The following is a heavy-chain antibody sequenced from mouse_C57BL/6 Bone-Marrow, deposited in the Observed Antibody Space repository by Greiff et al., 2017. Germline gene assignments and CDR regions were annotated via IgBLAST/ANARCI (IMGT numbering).Heavy chain of an antibody. Sequence: VQLQQSGAELARPGASVKLSCKASGYTFTSYGISWVKQRTGQGLEWIGAIYPRSGNTYYNEKFKGKATLTADKSSSTAYMELRSLTSEDSAVYFCARCYYGADWGQGTLVTVSA. V-gene: IGHV1-81*01. D-gene: IGHD1-1*01. CDR2: IYPRSGNT. CDR1: GYTFTSYG. CDR3: ARCYYGAD. J-gene: IGHJ3*01.